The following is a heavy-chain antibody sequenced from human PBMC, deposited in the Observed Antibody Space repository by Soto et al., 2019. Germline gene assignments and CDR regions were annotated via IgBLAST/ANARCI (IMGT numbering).Heavy chain of an antibody. J-gene: IGHJ3*02. D-gene: IGHD3-22*01. V-gene: IGHV4-34*01. CDR3: ARLTYYYDSSGYRGAFDI. Sequence: SETLSLTCAVYGGSFSGYYWSWIRQPPGKGLEWIGEINHSGSTNYNPSLKSRVTISVDTSKNQFSLKLSSVTAADTAVYYCARLTYYYDSSGYRGAFDIWGQGTMVTVSS. CDR2: INHSGST. CDR1: GGSFSGYY.